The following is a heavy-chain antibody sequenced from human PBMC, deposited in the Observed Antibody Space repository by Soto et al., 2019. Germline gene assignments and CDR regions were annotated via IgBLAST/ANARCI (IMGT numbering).Heavy chain of an antibody. CDR2: ISYDGSNK. D-gene: IGHD4-17*01. J-gene: IGHJ6*03. CDR1: GFTFSSYA. Sequence: QVQLVESGGGVVQPGRSLRLSCAASGFTFSSYAMHWVRQAPGKGLEWVAVISYDGSNKYYADSVKGRFTISRDNSKNTLYLKMNSLRAEDTAVYYCARERKRHTVTTRAYYYYYMDVWGKGTTVTVSS. V-gene: IGHV3-30-3*01. CDR3: ARERKRHTVTTRAYYYYYMDV.